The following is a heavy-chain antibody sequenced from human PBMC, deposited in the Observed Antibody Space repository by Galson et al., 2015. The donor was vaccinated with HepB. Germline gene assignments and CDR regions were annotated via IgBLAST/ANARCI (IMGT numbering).Heavy chain of an antibody. CDR2: ISYYGSNK. V-gene: IGHV3-30-3*01. CDR1: GFTLSSYA. Sequence: SLRLSCAASGFTLSSYAMHWVRQAPGKGLEWVAVISYYGSNKYYTDSVKGRFTISRDSSKNTLYLQMNSLRAEDTAVYYCARWGAGGAVTADAFDIWGPGTMVTVSS. J-gene: IGHJ3*02. CDR3: ARWGAGGAVTADAFDI. D-gene: IGHD4-17*01.